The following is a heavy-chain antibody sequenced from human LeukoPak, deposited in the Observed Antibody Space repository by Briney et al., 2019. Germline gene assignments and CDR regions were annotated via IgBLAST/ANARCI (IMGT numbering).Heavy chain of an antibody. D-gene: IGHD6-19*01. V-gene: IGHV1-8*01. Sequence: ASVKVSCKASGYTFTSCDINWVRQATGQGLEWMGWMNPNSGNTGYGQSFQGRITMTRDISIGTAYMELSNLTPEDTAIYYCTRGSSGRRDNWGQGTLVTVSA. CDR3: TRGSSGRRDN. CDR2: MNPNSGNT. CDR1: GYTFTSCD. J-gene: IGHJ4*02.